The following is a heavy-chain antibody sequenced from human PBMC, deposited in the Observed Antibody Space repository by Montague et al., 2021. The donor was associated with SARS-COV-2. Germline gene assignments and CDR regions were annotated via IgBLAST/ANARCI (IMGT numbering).Heavy chain of an antibody. J-gene: IGHJ5*02. CDR1: GFTFSNYW. Sequence: SLRLSCAVSGFTFSNYWMHWVRQAPGKGLEWVSRTNSDGRSTTYADSVKGRFTISRDNAKNTLFLQINSLRGEDTAVYYCVREVGMVVARTLGRLDPWGQGILVTVSS. CDR2: TNSDGRST. V-gene: IGHV3-74*01. D-gene: IGHD6-19*01. CDR3: VREVGMVVARTLGRLDP.